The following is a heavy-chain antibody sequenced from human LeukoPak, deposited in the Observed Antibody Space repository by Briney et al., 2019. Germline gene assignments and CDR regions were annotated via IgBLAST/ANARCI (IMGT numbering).Heavy chain of an antibody. V-gene: IGHV3-11*01. CDR2: ISSSASTI. Sequence: GGSLRLSCGASAFTFTNSYMSWIRQAPGKGLEWVSYISSSASTIFYADSVKGRFTISRDNAKNSLYLEMNSLRAEDTAVYYCARTIGSGPLGHFDYWGQGTLVTVSS. D-gene: IGHD3-3*01. CDR3: ARTIGSGPLGHFDY. J-gene: IGHJ4*02. CDR1: AFTFTNSY.